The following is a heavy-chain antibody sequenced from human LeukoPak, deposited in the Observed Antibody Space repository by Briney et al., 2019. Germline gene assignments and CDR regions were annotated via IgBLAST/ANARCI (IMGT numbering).Heavy chain of an antibody. CDR1: GGSISSSNW. Sequence: SGTLSLTCAVSGGSISSSNWWSWVRQPPGKGLEWIGEIYHSGSTNYNPSLKSRVTISVDTSKNQFSLKLSSVTAADTAVYYCARDRARSPFPSAYFDLGGRGTLVTVSS. J-gene: IGHJ2*01. CDR3: ARDRARSPFPSAYFDL. V-gene: IGHV4-4*02. CDR2: IYHSGST.